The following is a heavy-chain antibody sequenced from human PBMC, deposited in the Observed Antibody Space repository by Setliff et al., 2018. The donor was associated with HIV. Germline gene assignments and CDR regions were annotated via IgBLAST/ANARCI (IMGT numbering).Heavy chain of an antibody. CDR2: IYYSGMT. CDR1: GGSISSYY. J-gene: IGHJ5*02. D-gene: IGHD5-18*01. Sequence: SETLSLTCSVSGGSISSYYWSWIRQPPGKGLEWIGYIYYSGMTNYNPSLQSRVTISLDTSKNQFSLKVNSVTAADTAVYYCAREGRYSFGYNWFDPWGQGTLVTVSS. CDR3: AREGRYSFGYNWFDP. V-gene: IGHV4-59*01.